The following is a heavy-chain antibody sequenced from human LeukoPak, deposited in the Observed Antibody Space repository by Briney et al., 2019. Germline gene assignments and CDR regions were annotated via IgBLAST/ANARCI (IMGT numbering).Heavy chain of an antibody. V-gene: IGHV3-21*04. CDR1: GFTFTTYW. J-gene: IGHJ4*02. CDR3: AKGSYYDSSGSFYFDY. CDR2: ISSSSSYI. D-gene: IGHD3-22*01. Sequence: PGGSLRFSCAASGFTFTTYWMHWVRQAPGKGLEWVSSISSSSSYIYYADSVKGRFTISRDNSKNTLYVQVNSLGTEDTAAYYCAKGSYYDSSGSFYFDYWGQGTLVTVSS.